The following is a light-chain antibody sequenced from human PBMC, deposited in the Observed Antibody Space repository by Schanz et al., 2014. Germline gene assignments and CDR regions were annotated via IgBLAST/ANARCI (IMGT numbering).Light chain of an antibody. CDR3: QQYGDSPLT. CDR2: DAS. CDR1: QRVSSY. J-gene: IGKJ2*01. V-gene: IGKV3-20*01. Sequence: ENVVTQSPGTLSLSPGERATLSCRASQRVSSYLAWYQQKPGQAPRLLIYDASNRATGIPARFSGSGSGTDFTLTISRLEPEDFAVYYCQQYGDSPLTFGQGTKLEIK.